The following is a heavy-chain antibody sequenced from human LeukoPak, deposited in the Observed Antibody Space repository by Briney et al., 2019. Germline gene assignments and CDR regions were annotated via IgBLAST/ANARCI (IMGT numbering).Heavy chain of an antibody. CDR2: ISSSGSPI. J-gene: IGHJ4*02. CDR3: ARFGYSGKVDY. V-gene: IGHV3-48*03. D-gene: IGHD4-23*01. CDR1: GFTFRSYE. Sequence: GGSLTLSRAAFGFTFRSYEMNWVRQAPGKGLEWVSYISSSGSPIYYADSVKGRFTISRDNAKNSLFLQMNSLRAEDTALYYCARFGYSGKVDYWGQGT.